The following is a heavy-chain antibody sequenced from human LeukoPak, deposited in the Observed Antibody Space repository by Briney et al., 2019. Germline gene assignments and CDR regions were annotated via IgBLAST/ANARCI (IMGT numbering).Heavy chain of an antibody. CDR2: IYHSGST. D-gene: IGHD5-24*01. V-gene: IGHV4-38-2*02. J-gene: IGHJ6*03. CDR1: AYSISSGYY. Sequence: PSETLSLTCTVSAYSISSGYYWGWIRQPPGKGLEWIGSIYHSGSTYYNPSLKSRVTISVDTSKNQFSLRLRSVTAADTAVYYCARLRDGYNLGLYFYYMDVWGKGTTVTISS. CDR3: ARLRDGYNLGLYFYYMDV.